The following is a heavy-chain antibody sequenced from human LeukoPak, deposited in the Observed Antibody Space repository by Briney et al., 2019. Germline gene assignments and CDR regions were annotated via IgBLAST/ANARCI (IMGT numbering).Heavy chain of an antibody. Sequence: GGSLRLSCAASGFTVSSNYMSWVRQAPGKGLEWVSVIYSGGGTNYAASVKGRFTISRDTSTNTVYLQMSSLRGEGTAVYYCARGVGSYGHDYYYGMDVWGQGTTVIVSS. CDR1: GFTVSSNY. CDR3: ARGVGSYGHDYYYGMDV. D-gene: IGHD5-18*01. CDR2: IYSGGGT. J-gene: IGHJ6*02. V-gene: IGHV3-66*01.